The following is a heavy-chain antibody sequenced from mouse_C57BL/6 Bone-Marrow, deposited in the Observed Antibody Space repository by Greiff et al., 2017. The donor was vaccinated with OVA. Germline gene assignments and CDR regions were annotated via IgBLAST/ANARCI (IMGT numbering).Heavy chain of an antibody. J-gene: IGHJ1*03. V-gene: IGHV14-4*01. D-gene: IGHD1-1*01. Sequence: EVQLQQSGAELVRPGASVKLSCTASGFNIKDDYMHWVKQRPEQGLEWIGWIDPENGDTEYASKFQGKATITADTSSSTAYMELSSLTSEDSAIYFCAGPYYGSSYWYFDVWGTGTTVTVSS. CDR3: AGPYYGSSYWYFDV. CDR2: IDPENGDT. CDR1: GFNIKDDY.